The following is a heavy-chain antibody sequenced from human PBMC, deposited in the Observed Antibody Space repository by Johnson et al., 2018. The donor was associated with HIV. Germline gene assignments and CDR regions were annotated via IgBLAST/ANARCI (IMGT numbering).Heavy chain of an antibody. CDR2: IKSKTDGGTT. Sequence: VQLVESGGGLVKPGGSLRLSCAASGFTFSSYGMHWVRQAPGKGLEWVGRIKSKTDGGTTDYAAPVKGRFTISRDDSKNTLYLQMNSLKTEDTAVYYWAREALPRGLQSSFGGAFDIWGQGTMVTVSS. CDR1: GFTFSSYG. J-gene: IGHJ3*02. V-gene: IGHV3-15*01. D-gene: IGHD3-16*01. CDR3: AREALPRGLQSSFGGAFDI.